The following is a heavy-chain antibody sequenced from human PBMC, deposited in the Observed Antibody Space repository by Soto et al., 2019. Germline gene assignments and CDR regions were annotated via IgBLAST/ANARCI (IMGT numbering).Heavy chain of an antibody. CDR1: GGSVSSGSYY. J-gene: IGHJ6*02. CDR3: ARRMQNYYTMGV. D-gene: IGHD2-15*01. Sequence: SETLSLTCTVSGGSVSSGSYYWSWIRQHPGKGLEWIGYISYRGSAYYSPSLKSRVTISVDTSKNQFSLKVNSVTAADTAVYYCARRMQNYYTMGVWGQGTTVTVSS. CDR2: ISYRGSA. V-gene: IGHV4-31*03.